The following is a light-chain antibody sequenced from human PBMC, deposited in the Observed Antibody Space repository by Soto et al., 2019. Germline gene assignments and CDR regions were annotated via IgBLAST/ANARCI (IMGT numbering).Light chain of an antibody. CDR3: QQYGSSPPAT. J-gene: IGKJ2*01. V-gene: IGKV3-20*01. CDR1: QYVSIRY. CDR2: GAS. Sequence: EIVLTQSPGTLSLSPGERATLSCRARQYVSIRYLAWYQQSPGQAPRLLVYGASIRATDIPDRFSGSGSGTDFTLTISRLEPEDFSVYYGQQYGSSPPATLGQGPKLEIK.